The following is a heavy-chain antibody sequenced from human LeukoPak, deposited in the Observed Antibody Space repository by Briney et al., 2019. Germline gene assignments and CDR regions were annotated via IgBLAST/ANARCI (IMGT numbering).Heavy chain of an antibody. CDR2: ISYDGSNK. J-gene: IGHJ4*02. Sequence: GRSLRLSCAASGFTFSSYAMHWVRQAPSKGLEWVAVISYDGSNKYYADSVKGRFTISRDNSKNTLYLQMNSLRAEDTAVYYCARDLSFITGTSYWGQGTLVTVSS. CDR1: GFTFSSYA. CDR3: ARDLSFITGTSY. D-gene: IGHD1-7*01. V-gene: IGHV3-30-3*01.